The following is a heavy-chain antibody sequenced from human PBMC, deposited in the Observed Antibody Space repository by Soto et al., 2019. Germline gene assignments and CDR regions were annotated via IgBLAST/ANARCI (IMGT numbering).Heavy chain of an antibody. CDR2: IIPIFGTA. CDR1: GGTFSSYA. V-gene: IGHV1-69*13. D-gene: IGHD6-6*01. J-gene: IGHJ6*02. Sequence: SVKVSCKASGGTFSSYAISWVRQAPGQGLEWMGGIIPIFGTANYAQKFQGRVTITADESTSTAYMELSSLRSEDTAVYYCARRDSSSNYYYYGMDVWGQGTTVTVSS. CDR3: ARRDSSSNYYYYGMDV.